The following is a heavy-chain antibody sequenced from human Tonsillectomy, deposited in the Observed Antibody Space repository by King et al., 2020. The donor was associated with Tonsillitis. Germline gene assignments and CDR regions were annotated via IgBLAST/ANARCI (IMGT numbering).Heavy chain of an antibody. CDR1: GYTFINYA. D-gene: IGHD3-9*01. CDR2: ISGGNGNT. CDR3: AGDLYYDILTGWGWFDP. Sequence: GQLVQSGAEVKKPGASVKVSCKASGYTFINYAMHWVRLAPGQRLEWMGWISGGNGNTKYSQKFQGRVTITRETSASTAYMELSSLRSEDTAVYYCAGDLYYDILTGWGWFDPWGQGTLVTVSS. J-gene: IGHJ5*02. V-gene: IGHV1-3*01.